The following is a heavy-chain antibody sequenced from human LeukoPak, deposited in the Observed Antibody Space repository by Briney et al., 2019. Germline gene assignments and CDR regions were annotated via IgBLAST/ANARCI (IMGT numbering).Heavy chain of an antibody. J-gene: IGHJ4*02. CDR1: GFPLSSYA. V-gene: IGHV3-23*01. CDR3: ARDPGAYSSSPIDY. Sequence: PGGSLRLSCAASGFPLSSYAMSWVRQASGKGLEWVSGISGSGGNTYYADSVKGRFIISRDNSKNTLYLQMNSLRAEDTAIYYCARDPGAYSSSPIDYWGQGTLVTVSS. D-gene: IGHD6-6*01. CDR2: ISGSGGNT.